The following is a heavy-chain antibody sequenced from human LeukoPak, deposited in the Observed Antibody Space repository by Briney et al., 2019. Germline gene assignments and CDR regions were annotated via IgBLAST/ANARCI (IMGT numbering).Heavy chain of an antibody. D-gene: IGHD6-19*01. CDR3: AKLGLDSSVGLVY. CDR1: GFTFSSYG. J-gene: IGHJ4*02. Sequence: GGSLRLSCAASGFTFSSYGMHWVRQAPGKGLEWVAVIWFDGSNKYYADSVKGRFTISRDNSKNTLYLQMNSLRAEDTAVYYCAKLGLDSSVGLVYWGQGALVTVSS. V-gene: IGHV3-33*06. CDR2: IWFDGSNK.